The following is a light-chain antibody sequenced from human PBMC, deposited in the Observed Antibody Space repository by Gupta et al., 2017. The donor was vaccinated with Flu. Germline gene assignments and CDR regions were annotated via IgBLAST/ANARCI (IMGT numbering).Light chain of an antibody. Sequence: IFSSGSSSGVGGNSKDSCYQQHPGKAPKVMIYDISNRPSGVANRCSGSKSGGTTSVTITGRQAEDEADYFCQSRTSGSTLHVFGAGTKVTVL. J-gene: IGLJ1*01. CDR1: SSGVGGNSK. CDR2: DIS. CDR3: QSRTSGSTLHV. V-gene: IGLV2-14*04.